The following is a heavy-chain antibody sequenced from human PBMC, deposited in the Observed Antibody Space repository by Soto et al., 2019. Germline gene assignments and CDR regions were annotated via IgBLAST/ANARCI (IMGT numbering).Heavy chain of an antibody. CDR3: ARAVRGVMSWFDP. CDR2: ISSSSSTI. CDR1: GFTFSSYS. J-gene: IGHJ5*02. D-gene: IGHD3-10*01. V-gene: IGHV3-48*01. Sequence: GGSLRLSCAASGFTFSSYSMNWVRQAPGKGLEWVSYISSSSSTIYYADSVKGRFTISRDNAKNSLYLQMNSLRAEDTAVYYCARAVRGVMSWFDPWGQGTLVTVSS.